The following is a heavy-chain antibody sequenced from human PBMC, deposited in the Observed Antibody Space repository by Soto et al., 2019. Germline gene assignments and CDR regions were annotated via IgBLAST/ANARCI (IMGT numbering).Heavy chain of an antibody. J-gene: IGHJ6*02. Sequence: EASVKVSCKASGGTFSSYAISWVRQAPGQGLEWMGGIIPIFGTANYAQKFQGRVTVTADESTSTAYMELSSLRSEDTAVYYCAILRYFDWGDYYGMDVWGQGTTVTVS. CDR3: AILRYFDWGDYYGMDV. CDR1: GGTFSSYA. CDR2: IIPIFGTA. D-gene: IGHD3-9*01. V-gene: IGHV1-69*13.